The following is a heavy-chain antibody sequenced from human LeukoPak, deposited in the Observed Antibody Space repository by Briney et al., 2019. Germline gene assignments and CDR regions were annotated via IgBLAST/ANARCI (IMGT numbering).Heavy chain of an antibody. V-gene: IGHV3-30*03. CDR3: ARDPEWEGAYYFDY. Sequence: PGGSLRLSCAASGFTFSSYGMHWVRQAPGKGLEWVAVISYDGSNKYYADSVKGRFTISRDNSKNTLYLQMNSLRAEDTAVYYCARDPEWEGAYYFDYWGQGTLVTVSS. J-gene: IGHJ4*02. D-gene: IGHD1-26*01. CDR1: GFTFSSYG. CDR2: ISYDGSNK.